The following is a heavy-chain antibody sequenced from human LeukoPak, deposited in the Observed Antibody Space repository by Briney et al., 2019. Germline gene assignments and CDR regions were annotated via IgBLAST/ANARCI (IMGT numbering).Heavy chain of an antibody. V-gene: IGHV3-23*01. Sequence: PGGSLRLSCAASGFVFSSFAMTWVRQAPGKGLEWVSTLSGSGDSTYYADSMKGRFTISRDNSKNTLYLQVNSLRAEDTAMYYCARNILFAFDIWGQGTMVTVSS. D-gene: IGHD2/OR15-2a*01. CDR3: ARNILFAFDI. CDR2: LSGSGDST. J-gene: IGHJ3*02. CDR1: GFVFSSFA.